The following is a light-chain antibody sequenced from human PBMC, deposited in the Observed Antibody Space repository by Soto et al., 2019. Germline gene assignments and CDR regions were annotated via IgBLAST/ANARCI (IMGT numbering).Light chain of an antibody. CDR2: GAS. CDR1: QSVSSSN. Sequence: VLTQSPGTLSLSPGERATLSCRASQSVSSSNLAWYQQKPGQAPRLLIYGASSRATGIPDRFSGSGFGTDFTLTINRLEPEDFAVYYCQQYGGSPPITFGQGTRLEIK. V-gene: IGKV3-20*01. J-gene: IGKJ5*01. CDR3: QQYGGSPPIT.